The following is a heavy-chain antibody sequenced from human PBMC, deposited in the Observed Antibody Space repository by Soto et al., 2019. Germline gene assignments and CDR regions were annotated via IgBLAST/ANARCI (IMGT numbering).Heavy chain of an antibody. J-gene: IGHJ5*02. CDR2: IYYSGST. CDR1: GGSISSYY. V-gene: IGHV4-39*01. Sequence: SETLSLTCTVSGGSISSYYLGWVRQPPEKGREWIGSIYYSGSTYYNPSLKSRVTISVDTSKNQFSLKLSSVTAADTAVYYCASPKVAFYNWFDPWGQGTLVTVSS. CDR3: ASPKVAFYNWFDP. D-gene: IGHD3-3*02.